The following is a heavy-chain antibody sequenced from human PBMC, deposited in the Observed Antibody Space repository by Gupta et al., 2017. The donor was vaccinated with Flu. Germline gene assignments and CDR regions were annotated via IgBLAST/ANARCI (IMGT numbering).Heavy chain of an antibody. J-gene: IGHJ3*02. V-gene: IGHV3-48*03. Sequence: EVQLVESGGGLVQPGGSLRLSCAASGFTFSSYEMNWVRQAPGKGLEWVSYISSSGSTIYYADSVKGRFTISRDNAKNSLYLQMNSLRAEDTAVYYCAREAGITIFGVVKAFDIWGQGTMVTVSS. D-gene: IGHD3-3*01. CDR2: ISSSGSTI. CDR1: GFTFSSYE. CDR3: AREAGITIFGVVKAFDI.